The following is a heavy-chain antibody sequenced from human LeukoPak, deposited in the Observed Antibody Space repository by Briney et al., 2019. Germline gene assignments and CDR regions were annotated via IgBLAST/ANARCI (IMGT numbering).Heavy chain of an antibody. D-gene: IGHD2-15*01. J-gene: IGHJ4*02. V-gene: IGHV1-18*01. CDR2: ITVFNGNT. CDR3: ARDRPSSSSSFVGYCSGGSCSPFAY. Sequence: ASVKVSCKASGYTFTSYGISWVRQAHGQGLEWMGWITVFNGNTNYAQKLQGRVTMTTDTSTSTAYMELRSLRSDDTAVYYCARDRPSSSSSFVGYCSGGSCSPFAYWGQGTLVTVSS. CDR1: GYTFTSYG.